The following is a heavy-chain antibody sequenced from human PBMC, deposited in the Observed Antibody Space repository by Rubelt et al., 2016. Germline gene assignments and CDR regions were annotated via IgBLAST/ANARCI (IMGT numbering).Heavy chain of an antibody. Sequence: VQLQQWGAGLLKPSETLSLTCAVYGGSFSGYYWSWIRQPPGKGLEWVGRIKSKTDGGTTDYAAPVKGRFTISRGDSKNTLYLQMNSLKTGDTAVYYCTTGLERRYDYWGQGTLVTVSS. J-gene: IGHJ4*02. CDR3: TTGLERRYDY. CDR2: IKSKTDGGTT. D-gene: IGHD1-1*01. V-gene: IGHV3-15*01. CDR1: GGSFSGYY.